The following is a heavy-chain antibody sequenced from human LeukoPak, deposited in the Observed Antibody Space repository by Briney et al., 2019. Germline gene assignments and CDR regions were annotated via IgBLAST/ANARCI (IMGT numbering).Heavy chain of an antibody. V-gene: IGHV3-33*06. Sequence: PGRSLRLSCAASGFTFSHYGMHWVRQAPGTGLECVAVIWSDGSNEYYADSVKGRFTISRDNFQNTVSLQMNSLRAEDTAIYYCAKDAQRGFDYSNSLEHWGQGALVTVSS. CDR2: IWSDGSNE. J-gene: IGHJ4*02. CDR1: GFTFSHYG. D-gene: IGHD4-11*01. CDR3: AKDAQRGFDYSNSLEH.